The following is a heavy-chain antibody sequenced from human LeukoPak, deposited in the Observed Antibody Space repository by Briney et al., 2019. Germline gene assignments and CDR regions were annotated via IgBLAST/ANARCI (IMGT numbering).Heavy chain of an antibody. CDR2: IYSSGST. CDR1: GFTVRDNY. J-gene: IGHJ5*02. Sequence: GGSLRLSCAASGFTVRDNYMSWVRQAPGKGLEWVSVIYSSGSTYYADSVKGRFTISRDNSKNTLYLQMNSLRAEDTAVYYCAKDAHDYGDYETRNWFDPWGQGTLVTVSS. V-gene: IGHV3-66*01. CDR3: AKDAHDYGDYETRNWFDP. D-gene: IGHD4-17*01.